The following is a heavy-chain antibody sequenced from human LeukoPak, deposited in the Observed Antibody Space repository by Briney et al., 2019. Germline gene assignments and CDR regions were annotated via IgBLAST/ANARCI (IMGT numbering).Heavy chain of an antibody. CDR2: ISGSGNGT. J-gene: IGHJ4*02. Sequence: GGSLRLSCTASGFTFRTYAMNWVRQAPGKGLEWLSGISGSGNGTYYADSVKGRFTISRDNSKNTLYLQMNSLRAEDTAVYYCAKDLYSGSYYYFDYWGQGTLVTVSS. D-gene: IGHD1-26*01. CDR1: GFTFRTYA. V-gene: IGHV3-23*01. CDR3: AKDLYSGSYYYFDY.